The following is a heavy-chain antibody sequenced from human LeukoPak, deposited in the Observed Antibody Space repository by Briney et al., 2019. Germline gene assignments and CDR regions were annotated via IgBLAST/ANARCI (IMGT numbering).Heavy chain of an antibody. CDR2: IWYDGSNK. D-gene: IGHD3-22*01. CDR1: GFTFSSYG. CDR3: ARDICYDSSGYYYAHLDY. V-gene: IGHV3-33*01. Sequence: GGSLRLSCAASGFTFSSYGMHWVRQAPGKGLEWVAVIWYDGSNKYYADSVKGRFTISRDNSKNTLYLQMNSLRAEDTAVYYCARDICYDSSGYYYAHLDYWGQGTLVTVSS. J-gene: IGHJ4*02.